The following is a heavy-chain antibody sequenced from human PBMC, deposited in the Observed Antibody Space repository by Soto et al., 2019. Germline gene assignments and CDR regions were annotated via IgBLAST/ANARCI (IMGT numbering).Heavy chain of an antibody. CDR1: GGSISSTIYY. CDR3: ASLSNCNADGCIFDS. V-gene: IGHV4-39*01. D-gene: IGHD2-15*01. Sequence: SETLSLTCTVSGGSISSTIYYWAWIRQPPGKGLDWIGSIYYSGTTYYSGSLRSRLTMSVDTSKNQFSLSVNSVTAADTAVYYCASLSNCNADGCIFDSCGLGILVPVSS. J-gene: IGHJ4*02. CDR2: IYYSGTT.